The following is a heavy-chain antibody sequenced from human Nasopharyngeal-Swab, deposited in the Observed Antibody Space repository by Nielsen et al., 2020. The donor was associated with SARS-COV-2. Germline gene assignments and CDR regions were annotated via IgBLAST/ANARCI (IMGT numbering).Heavy chain of an antibody. Sequence: GESLKISCAASGFTFSDYYMSWIRQAPGKGLEWVSYISSSGSTIYYADSVKGRFTISRDNAKNSLYLQMNSLRAEDTAVYYCARGKAAAGYYFDYWGQGTLVTVSS. V-gene: IGHV3-11*01. CDR2: ISSSGSTI. CDR3: ARGKAAAGYYFDY. D-gene: IGHD6-13*01. CDR1: GFTFSDYY. J-gene: IGHJ4*02.